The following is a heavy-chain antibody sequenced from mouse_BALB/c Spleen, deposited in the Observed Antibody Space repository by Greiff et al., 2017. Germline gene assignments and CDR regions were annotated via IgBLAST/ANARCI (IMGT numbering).Heavy chain of an antibody. CDR3: ARYLPHAMDY. CDR1: GYSITSDYA. V-gene: IGHV3-2*02. J-gene: IGHJ4*01. CDR2: ISYSGST. Sequence: VQLKESGPGLVKPSQSLSLTCTVTGYSITSDYAWNWIRQFPGNKLEWMGYISYSGSTSYNPSLKSRISITRDTSKNQFFLQLNSVTTEDTATYYCARYLPHAMDYGGQGTSVTVSS. D-gene: IGHD5-1*01.